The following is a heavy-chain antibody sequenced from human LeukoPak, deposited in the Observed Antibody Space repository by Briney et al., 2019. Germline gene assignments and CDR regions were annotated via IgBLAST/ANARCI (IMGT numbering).Heavy chain of an antibody. CDR2: ISSSGSTI. CDR3: ARDMAVIDGGGFDY. D-gene: IGHD2-21*01. Sequence: PGGSLRLSCAASGFTFSSYEMNWVRQAPGKGLEWVSYISSSGSTIYYADSVKGRFTISRDNAKNSLYLQMNSLRAEDTAVYYCARDMAVIDGGGFDYWGQGTLVTVSS. CDR1: GFTFSSYE. V-gene: IGHV3-48*03. J-gene: IGHJ4*02.